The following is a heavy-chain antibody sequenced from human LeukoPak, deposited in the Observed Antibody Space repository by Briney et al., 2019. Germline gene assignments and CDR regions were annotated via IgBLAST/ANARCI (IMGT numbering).Heavy chain of an antibody. Sequence: PGGSLRLSCAASDLVFNAYGMSRVRQTPGMGLEWVAAISGSGGSTYYADSVKGRFTISRDNSKNTLYLQMNSLRAEDTAVYYCAKSPYSSSWYLVYWGQGTLVTVSS. J-gene: IGHJ4*02. CDR1: DLVFNAYG. CDR3: AKSPYSSSWYLVY. CDR2: ISGSGGST. D-gene: IGHD6-13*01. V-gene: IGHV3-23*01.